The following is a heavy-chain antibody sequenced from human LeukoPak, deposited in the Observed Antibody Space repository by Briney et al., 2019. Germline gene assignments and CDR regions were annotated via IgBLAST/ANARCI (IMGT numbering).Heavy chain of an antibody. J-gene: IGHJ4*02. CDR1: GGSVTSTNR. V-gene: IGHV4-4*02. CDR3: AREGGYYRPLDY. Sequence: SETLSLTCGVSGGSVTSTNRWTWVRQPPGKGLEWIGEVHLDGRTNYNPSLKSRLTLSVDLSENHISLKLTSVTAADTAVYYCAREGGYYRPLDYSGQGTLVTVSS. CDR2: VHLDGRT. D-gene: IGHD2-15*01.